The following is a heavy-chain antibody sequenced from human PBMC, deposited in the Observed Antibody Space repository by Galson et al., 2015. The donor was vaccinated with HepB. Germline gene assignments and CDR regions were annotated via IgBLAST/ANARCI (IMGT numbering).Heavy chain of an antibody. J-gene: IGHJ6*02. D-gene: IGHD7-27*01. CDR1: GFTFSSYA. CDR2: ISGSGGST. Sequence: SLRLSCAASGFTFSSYAMSRVRQAPGKGLEWVSAISGSGGSTYYADSVKGRFTISRDNSKNTLYLQMNSLRAEDTAVYYCAKFETGGRRPWGYYYYYGMDVWGQGTTVTVSS. CDR3: AKFETGGRRPWGYYYYYGMDV. V-gene: IGHV3-23*01.